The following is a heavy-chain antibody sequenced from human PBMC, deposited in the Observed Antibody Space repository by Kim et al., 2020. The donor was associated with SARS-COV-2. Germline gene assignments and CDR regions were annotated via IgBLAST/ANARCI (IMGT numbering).Heavy chain of an antibody. CDR3: TRVNPIAGGWYDAFDI. J-gene: IGHJ3*02. Sequence: GGSLRLSCAASGFTFSGSTMHWVRQASGKGLEWVGRIRSKANSYATAYAASVKNRFTISSDDSKNTAYLQMNSLKTEDTAVYYCTRVNPIAGGWYDAFDIWGQGTMFTVSS. V-gene: IGHV3-73*01. D-gene: IGHD6-19*01. CDR2: IRSKANSYAT. CDR1: GFTFSGST.